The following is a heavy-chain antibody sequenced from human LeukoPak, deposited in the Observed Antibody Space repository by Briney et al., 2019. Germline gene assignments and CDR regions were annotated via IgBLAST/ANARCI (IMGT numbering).Heavy chain of an antibody. D-gene: IGHD3-10*01. V-gene: IGHV5-10-1*01. CDR1: GYSFTNYW. CDR3: ATVSSMVRGVPFDY. J-gene: IGHJ4*02. CDR2: IDPSVSYT. Sequence: PGESLRISCKGSGYSFTNYWINWVRQMPGKGLEWMGRIDPSVSYTNYSPSFQGHVTISADKSISTAYLQWSSLKASDTAMYYCATVSSMVRGVPFDYWGQGTLVTVSS.